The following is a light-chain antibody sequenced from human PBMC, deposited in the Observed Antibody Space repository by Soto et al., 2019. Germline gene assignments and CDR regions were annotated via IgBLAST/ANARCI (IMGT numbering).Light chain of an antibody. J-gene: IGLJ3*02. Sequence: QSVLTQPPSVSGAPGQRVTISCTGSSSNIGAGYDVNWYQQLPGTAPKLLIYDNTNRPSGVPDRFSVSKSGTSASLAITGLQAADEADYYCQTYDGSLNGWVFGGGTKLTVL. CDR1: SSNIGAGYD. V-gene: IGLV1-40*01. CDR2: DNT. CDR3: QTYDGSLNGWV.